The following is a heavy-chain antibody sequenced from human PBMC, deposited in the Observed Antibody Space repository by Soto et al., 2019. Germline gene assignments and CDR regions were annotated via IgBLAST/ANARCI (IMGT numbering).Heavy chain of an antibody. V-gene: IGHV1-8*01. Sequence: ASVKVSCKASGNTFTSYDINWVRQATGHGLEWMGWINPNSGNIGYAQKFQGRVTMTRDAAIRTAYMEVSRLRSDDTAVYYCARGRASGSYYLLDYWGQGTLVTVSS. CDR3: ARGRASGSYYLLDY. D-gene: IGHD3-10*01. CDR2: INPNSGNI. J-gene: IGHJ4*02. CDR1: GNTFTSYD.